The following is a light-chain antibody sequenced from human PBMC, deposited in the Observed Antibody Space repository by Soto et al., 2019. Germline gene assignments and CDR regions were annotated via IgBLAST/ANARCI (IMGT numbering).Light chain of an antibody. V-gene: IGLV2-14*01. CDR2: EVT. Sequence: QSALTHPASVSGSPGQSITISCTGTSSDVGGYDYVSWYQQHPDKAPKFMIYEVTNRPSGVSHRFSGSKSGNTASLTISGLQAEDEADYYCSSYTTARTYVFGTGTKVTVL. J-gene: IGLJ1*01. CDR1: SSDVGGYDY. CDR3: SSYTTARTYV.